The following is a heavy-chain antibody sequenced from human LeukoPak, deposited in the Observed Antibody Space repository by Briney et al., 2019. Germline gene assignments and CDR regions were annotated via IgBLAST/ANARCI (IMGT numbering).Heavy chain of an antibody. V-gene: IGHV3-30*02. CDR1: GFTFSSYG. CDR2: IRYDGSNK. D-gene: IGHD3-10*01. Sequence: PGGSLRLSCAASGFTFSSYGMHWVRQAPGKGLEWVAFIRYDGSNKCYADSVKGRFTISRDNSKNTLYLQMNSLRAEDTAVYYCAKAPSITMVRGVISYYYGMDVWGQGTTVTVSS. J-gene: IGHJ6*02. CDR3: AKAPSITMVRGVISYYYGMDV.